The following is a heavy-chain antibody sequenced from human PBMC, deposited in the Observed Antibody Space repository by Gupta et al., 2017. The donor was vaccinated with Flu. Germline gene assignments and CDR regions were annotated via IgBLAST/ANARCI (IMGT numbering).Heavy chain of an antibody. D-gene: IGHD3-22*01. CDR3: ARDYDYYDSSGYYSRAPDY. CDR1: GFTFSSYW. J-gene: IGHJ4*02. CDR2: INSDGSST. Sequence: EVQLVESGGGLVQPGGSLRLSCAASGFTFSSYWMHWVRQAPGKGLVWVSRINSDGSSTSYADSVKGRFTISRDNAKNTLYLQMNSLRAEDTAVYYCARDYDYYDSSGYYSRAPDYWGQGTLVTVSS. V-gene: IGHV3-74*01.